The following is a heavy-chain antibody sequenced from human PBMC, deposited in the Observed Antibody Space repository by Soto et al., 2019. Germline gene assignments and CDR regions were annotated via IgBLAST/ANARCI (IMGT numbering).Heavy chain of an antibody. D-gene: IGHD3-16*01. CDR3: ARDGGVVRYYYYGMDV. J-gene: IGHJ6*02. V-gene: IGHV3-21*01. CDR2: ISSSSSYI. Sequence: GGSLRLSCAASGFTFSSYSMNWVRQAPGKGLEWVSSISSSSSYIYYADSVKGRFTISRDNAKNSLYLQMNSLRAEDTAVYYCARDGGVVRYYYYGMDVWGQGTTVTVSS. CDR1: GFTFSSYS.